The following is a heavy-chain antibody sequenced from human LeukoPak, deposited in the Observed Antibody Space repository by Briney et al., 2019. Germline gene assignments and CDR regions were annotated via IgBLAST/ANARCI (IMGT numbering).Heavy chain of an antibody. CDR2: IDSGGSAI. CDR1: GFMFTTYK. V-gene: IGHV3-48*03. Sequence: GWSPRLSCAASGFMFTTYKMNWFRQAPGRGLEWVSYIDSGGSAIFYADSVKGRFTISRDNAGNSLHLQMNNLRVEDTALYYCATDSYYFDRSGYSGDYWGQGTLVSVSS. D-gene: IGHD3-22*01. CDR3: ATDSYYFDRSGYSGDY. J-gene: IGHJ4*02.